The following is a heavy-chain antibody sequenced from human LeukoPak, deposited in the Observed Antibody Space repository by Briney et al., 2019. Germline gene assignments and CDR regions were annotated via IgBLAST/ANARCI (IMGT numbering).Heavy chain of an antibody. CDR3: AKDTGDYDILTGYYS. CDR1: GFSFSSNA. V-gene: IGHV3-23*01. CDR2: IINSGGST. D-gene: IGHD3-9*01. J-gene: IGHJ4*02. Sequence: PGGSLRLSCAASGFSFSSNAMSWVRQAPGKGLEWVSAIINSGGSTYYADSVKGRFTISRDNSKNTLYLQMNSLRAEDTAVYYCAKDTGDYDILTGYYSWGQGTLVTVSS.